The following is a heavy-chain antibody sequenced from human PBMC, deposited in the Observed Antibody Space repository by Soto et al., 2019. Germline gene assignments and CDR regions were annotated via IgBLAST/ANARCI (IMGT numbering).Heavy chain of an antibody. Sequence: SETLSLTCTVSGGSVSSGSYYWSWIRQPPGKGLEWIGYIYYSGSTNYNPSLKSRVTMSVDTSKNQFSLKLSSVTAADTAVYYCASGDIVATIDYWGQGTLVTVSS. CDR1: GGSVSSGSYY. V-gene: IGHV4-61*01. J-gene: IGHJ4*02. D-gene: IGHD5-12*01. CDR2: IYYSGST. CDR3: ASGDIVATIDY.